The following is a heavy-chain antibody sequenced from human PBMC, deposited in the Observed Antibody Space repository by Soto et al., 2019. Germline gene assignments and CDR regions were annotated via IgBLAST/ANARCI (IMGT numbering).Heavy chain of an antibody. D-gene: IGHD4-17*01. CDR1: GYSFTSYW. V-gene: IGHV5-10-1*01. J-gene: IGHJ4*02. Sequence: PGESLKISCKGSGYSFTSYWFSWVRQMPGKGLAWMGRIDPSDSYTNYSPSFQGHVTISADKSISTAYLQWSSLKASDTAMYYCARSVDYGDYDLDYWGQGTLVTVSS. CDR3: ARSVDYGDYDLDY. CDR2: IDPSDSYT.